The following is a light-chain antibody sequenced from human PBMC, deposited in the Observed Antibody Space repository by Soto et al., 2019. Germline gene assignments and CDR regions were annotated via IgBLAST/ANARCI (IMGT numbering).Light chain of an antibody. V-gene: IGKV1-5*03. J-gene: IGKJ4*01. CDR3: QQFNSFT. Sequence: DIQMTQSPSTLSASVGDTITINCRSSQRVRNWLAWYQQKPGEAPKLLIYKASTLESGVPSRFSGSGSGTXXXXXXSSLXPDDXXTXXCQQFNSFTFGGGTKVEIK. CDR1: QRVRNW. CDR2: KAS.